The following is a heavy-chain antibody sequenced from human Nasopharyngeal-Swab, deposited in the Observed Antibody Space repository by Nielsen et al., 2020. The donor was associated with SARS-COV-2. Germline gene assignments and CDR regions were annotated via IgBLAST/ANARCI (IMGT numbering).Heavy chain of an antibody. CDR3: ARDPHKGTS. CDR1: GFTVSSNY. Sequence: GESLKISCAASGFTVSSNYMSWVRQAPGKGLEWVSVIYSGGSTYYADSVKGRFTISRHNSKNTLYLQMNSLRAEDTAVYYCARDPHKGTSWGQGTLVTVSS. D-gene: IGHD2-8*01. V-gene: IGHV3-53*04. CDR2: IYSGGST. J-gene: IGHJ4*02.